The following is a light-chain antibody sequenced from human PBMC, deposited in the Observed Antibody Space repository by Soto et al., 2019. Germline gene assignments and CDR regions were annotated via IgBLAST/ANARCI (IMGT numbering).Light chain of an antibody. CDR2: EVT. Sequence: ALTQPASVSGSPGQSITISCTGTRRDVGGYNYVSWYQQYPGKSPKLLIYEVTHRPSGVSNRFSGSKSGNTASLTISGLQAEDEADYYCSSYTISNTLPFVFGTGTKLTVL. J-gene: IGLJ1*01. CDR1: RRDVGGYNY. V-gene: IGLV2-14*01. CDR3: SSYTISNTLPFV.